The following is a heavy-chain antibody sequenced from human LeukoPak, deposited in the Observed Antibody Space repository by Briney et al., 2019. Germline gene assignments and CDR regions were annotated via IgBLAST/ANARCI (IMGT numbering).Heavy chain of an antibody. CDR3: ARLFSRGWPYYYGLGA. J-gene: IGHJ6*02. V-gene: IGHV4-39*01. CDR2: VYYGGDA. Sequence: PSETLSLTCTVSVGSIDSSGSYWGWIRQPPGKGLEWIGCVYYGGDAYYNPSLKSRVTISADLSKNQFSLSLISVTAADTALYYCARLFSRGWPYYYGLGAWGQGTTVTVPS. CDR1: VGSIDSSGSY. D-gene: IGHD6-19*01.